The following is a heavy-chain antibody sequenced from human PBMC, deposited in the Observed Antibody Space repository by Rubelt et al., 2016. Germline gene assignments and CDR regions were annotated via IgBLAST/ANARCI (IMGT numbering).Heavy chain of an antibody. CDR2: INSDGSGT. V-gene: IGHV3-74*01. J-gene: IGHJ4*02. CDR3: AASFDY. Sequence: EVQLVESGGGLVQPGGSLRLSCAATGFTFSGYWMYWVRQAPGKGLVWVSHINSDGSGTGCADSVKGRFSSSMDNAKNTLDLQMYSLRAADTAVYYCAASFDYWGQGTLVTVSS. CDR1: GFTFSGYW.